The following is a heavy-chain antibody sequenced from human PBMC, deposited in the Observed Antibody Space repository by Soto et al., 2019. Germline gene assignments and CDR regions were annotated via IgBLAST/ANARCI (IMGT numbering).Heavy chain of an antibody. D-gene: IGHD6-13*01. V-gene: IGHV3-13*01. CDR2: IGTAGDT. J-gene: IGHJ5*01. CDR1: GFTFSSYD. Sequence: LRLSCAASGFTFSSYDMHWVRQATGKGLEWVSAIGTAGDTYYPGSVKGRFTISRENAKNSLYLQMNSLRAEDTAVYYCARYGYSSSWFDYWGQGTLVTISS. CDR3: ARYGYSSSWFDY.